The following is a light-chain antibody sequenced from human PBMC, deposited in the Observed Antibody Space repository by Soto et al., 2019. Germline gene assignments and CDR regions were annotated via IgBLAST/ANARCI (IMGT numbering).Light chain of an antibody. CDR3: QHRSEWPVS. Sequence: EIVLTQSPGTLSLSPGERATVSCRASRSVNSYLAWYQQKPARAPRLLISDASNRATGIPARFSGSGSGTDFTLTISSLEPQDFAVDYCQHRSEWPVSFGQGTRLEIK. V-gene: IGKV3-11*01. J-gene: IGKJ5*01. CDR1: RSVNSY. CDR2: DAS.